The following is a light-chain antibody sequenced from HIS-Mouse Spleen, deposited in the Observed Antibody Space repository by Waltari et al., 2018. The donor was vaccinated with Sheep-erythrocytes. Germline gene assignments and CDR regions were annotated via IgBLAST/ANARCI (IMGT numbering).Light chain of an antibody. V-gene: IGLV3-1*01. J-gene: IGLJ1*01. CDR2: QDS. Sequence: SYELTQTPSVSVSPGQTASITCSGDKLGDKYACWYQQKPGQSPVLVIYQDSKRPSGIHERFSGSNSGNTANLTISGTQAMDEADYYCQAWDSSTAFFGTGTKVTVL. CDR1: KLGDKY. CDR3: QAWDSSTAF.